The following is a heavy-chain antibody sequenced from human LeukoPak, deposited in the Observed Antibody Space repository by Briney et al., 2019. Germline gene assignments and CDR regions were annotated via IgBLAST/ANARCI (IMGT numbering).Heavy chain of an antibody. CDR1: GGSIRSGRYY. D-gene: IGHD2-21*02. J-gene: IGHJ6*03. CDR3: ARVGGDCGGDCYHYYSMDV. CDR2: IYPTGST. V-gene: IGHV4-61*02. Sequence: PSQTLSLTCTVSGGSIRSGRYYWSWIRQPAGKGLEWIGRIYPTGSTNYNPSLKSRVTISGDKSKNQFSLKLSSVTAADTAVYYCARVGGDCGGDCYHYYSMDVWGKGTTVTVSS.